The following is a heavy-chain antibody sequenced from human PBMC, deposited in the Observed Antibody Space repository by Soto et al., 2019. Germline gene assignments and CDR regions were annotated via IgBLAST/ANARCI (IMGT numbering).Heavy chain of an antibody. D-gene: IGHD1-1*01. V-gene: IGHV4-59*08. Sequence: SETLSLTCTVSGGSISSYYWSWIRQPPGKGLEWIGYIYYSGSTNYNPSLKSRVTISVDTSKNQFSLKLSSVTAADTAVYYCARHHKSLYNWNVPPSEAFDIWGQGTMVTVSS. CDR1: GGSISSYY. CDR3: ARHHKSLYNWNVPPSEAFDI. J-gene: IGHJ3*02. CDR2: IYYSGST.